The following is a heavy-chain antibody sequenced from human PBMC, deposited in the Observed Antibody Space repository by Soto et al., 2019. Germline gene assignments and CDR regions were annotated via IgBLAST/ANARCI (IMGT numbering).Heavy chain of an antibody. Sequence: PGESWKNSGKGSGYSCTNYWIGSVRQMHEKGLEWMGIIYPGDSDTRYSPSFQGQVTISADKSISTAYLQWSSLKASDTAMYYCARQAVAEYHGMDVWGHGTTVTAP. D-gene: IGHD6-19*01. CDR2: IYPGDSDT. V-gene: IGHV5-51*01. J-gene: IGHJ6*02. CDR3: ARQAVAEYHGMDV. CDR1: GYSCTNYW.